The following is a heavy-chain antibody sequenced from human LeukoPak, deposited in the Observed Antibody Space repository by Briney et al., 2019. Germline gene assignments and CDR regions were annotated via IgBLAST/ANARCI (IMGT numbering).Heavy chain of an antibody. J-gene: IGHJ4*02. Sequence: ASVKVSCKASGYTFTNYYVHWVRPAPGQGLEWMGIINPSGGSTTYAQKFQGRVTMTRDTSTSTVYMELSSLRSEDTAVYYCARSRSAPADGFDYWGQGTLVTVSS. V-gene: IGHV1-46*01. CDR1: GYTFTNYY. CDR3: ARSRSAPADGFDY. D-gene: IGHD2-15*01. CDR2: INPSGGST.